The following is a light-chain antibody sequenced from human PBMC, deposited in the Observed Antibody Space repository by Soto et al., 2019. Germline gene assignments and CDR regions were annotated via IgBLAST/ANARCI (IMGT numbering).Light chain of an antibody. J-gene: IGKJ1*01. CDR1: QGIRNG. Sequence: AIQMTQSPSSLSASVGGRVTITCRASQGIRNGLGWYQQKPGKAPKLLIYAASSIQSGVPSRFSGSGSGTDFTLNISSLQPEDFATYYCLQDYNYPLTFGQGTKVEIK. V-gene: IGKV1-6*01. CDR2: AAS. CDR3: LQDYNYPLT.